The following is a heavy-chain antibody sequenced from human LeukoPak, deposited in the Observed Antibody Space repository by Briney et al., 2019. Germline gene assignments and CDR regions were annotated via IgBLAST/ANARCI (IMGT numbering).Heavy chain of an antibody. J-gene: IGHJ5*02. V-gene: IGHV3-30*02. CDR2: IRYDGSNK. D-gene: IGHD5-12*01. CDR3: AKSGYDFGGWFDP. CDR1: GFTFSSYG. Sequence: GGSLRLSCAASGFTFSSYGMHWVRQAPGKGLEWVAFIRYDGSNKYYADSVKGRFPISRDNSKNTLYLQMNSLRAEDTAVYYCAKSGYDFGGWFDPWGQGTPVTVSS.